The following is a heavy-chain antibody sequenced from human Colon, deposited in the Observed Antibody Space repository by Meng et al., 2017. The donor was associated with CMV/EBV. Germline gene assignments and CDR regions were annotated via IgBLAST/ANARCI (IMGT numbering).Heavy chain of an antibody. CDR2: VYYSGNT. Sequence: GSLRLSCTVSGGSISSSRYYWGWIRQPPGKGLEWIGSVYYSGNTYYNPSLQNRVTTSVDTSKNQFSLNLSSVTAADTAIYYCARHYTSMTRGAFDIWGQGTMVTVSS. J-gene: IGHJ3*02. CDR3: ARHYTSMTRGAFDI. D-gene: IGHD5-18*01. CDR1: GGSISSSRYY. V-gene: IGHV4-39*07.